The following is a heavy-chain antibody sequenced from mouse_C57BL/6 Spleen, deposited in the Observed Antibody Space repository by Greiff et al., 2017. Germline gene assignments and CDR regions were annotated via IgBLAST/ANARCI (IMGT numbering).Heavy chain of an antibody. CDR1: GYSFSSSW. CDR3: ARGNYYGSISMDY. CDR2: IYPGDGDT. Sequence: QVQLQQSGPELVKPGASVKISCKASGYSFSSSWMNWVKQRPGKGLEWIGRIYPGDGDTNYNGKFKGKATLTADKSSSTAYMHLSSLTSEDSAVYFYARGNYYGSISMDYWGQGTSVTVSS. J-gene: IGHJ4*01. V-gene: IGHV1-82*01. D-gene: IGHD1-1*01.